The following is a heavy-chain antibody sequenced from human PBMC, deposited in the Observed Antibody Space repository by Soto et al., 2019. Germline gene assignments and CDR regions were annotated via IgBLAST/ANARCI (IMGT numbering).Heavy chain of an antibody. CDR1: GGSIRSSRYF. CDR3: ARLEIGYYYYMDV. V-gene: IGHV4-39*01. Sequence: SETLSITCIVSGGSIRSSRYFSGWIRRPPGKGLEWIGSIYYSGSTYYTPSLKSRVTVSVDTTKSRSPLSMSSLSAAVSGVYDCARLEIGYYYYMDVWAKGTTVT. CDR2: IYYSGST. J-gene: IGHJ6*03.